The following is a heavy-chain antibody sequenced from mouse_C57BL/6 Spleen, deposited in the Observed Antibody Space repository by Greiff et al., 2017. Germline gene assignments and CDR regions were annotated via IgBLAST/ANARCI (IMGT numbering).Heavy chain of an antibody. J-gene: IGHJ1*03. CDR1: GYTFTSYW. V-gene: IGHV1-55*01. CDR3: ARCLRGNHWYFDV. Sequence: QVQLQQPGAELVKPGASVKMSCKASGYTFTSYWITWVKQRPGQGLEWIGDIYPGSGSTIYNEKFKSKATLTVDTSSSTAYMQLSSLTSEDSAVYYCARCLRGNHWYFDVWGTGTTVTVSS. D-gene: IGHD2-1*01. CDR2: IYPGSGST.